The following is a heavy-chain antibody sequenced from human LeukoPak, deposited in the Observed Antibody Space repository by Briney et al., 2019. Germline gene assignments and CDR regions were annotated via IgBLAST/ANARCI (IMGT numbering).Heavy chain of an antibody. CDR3: ARDNTIFGVVMGNYFDY. J-gene: IGHJ4*02. CDR2: INPSGGST. D-gene: IGHD3-3*01. V-gene: IGHV1-46*01. Sequence: ASVKVSCKASGYTFTSYYTHWVRQAPGQGLEWMGIINPSGGSTSYAQKFQGRVTMTRDTSTSTVYMELSSLRSEDTAVYYCARDNTIFGVVMGNYFDYWGQGTLVTVSS. CDR1: GYTFTSYY.